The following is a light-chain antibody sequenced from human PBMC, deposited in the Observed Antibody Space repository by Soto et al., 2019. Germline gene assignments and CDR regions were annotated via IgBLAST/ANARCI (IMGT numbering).Light chain of an antibody. Sequence: QSVLTQPPSVSAAPGQKVTISCSGGSSNIGNNYVSWYQQLPGTAPKLLIYENNKRPSGIPDRFSGSKSGTSATLGITGLQTRDEADYYCATWDSSLSAGVFGTGTKLTVL. CDR2: ENN. J-gene: IGLJ1*01. V-gene: IGLV1-51*02. CDR1: SSNIGNNY. CDR3: ATWDSSLSAGV.